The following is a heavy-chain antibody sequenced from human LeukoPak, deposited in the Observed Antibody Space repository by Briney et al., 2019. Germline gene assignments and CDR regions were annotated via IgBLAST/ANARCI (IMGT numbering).Heavy chain of an antibody. J-gene: IGHJ1*01. CDR3: AKGVYYYDSSGYFPAEYFQH. D-gene: IGHD3-22*01. Sequence: GGSLRLSCAASGFTFSSYGMHWVRQAPGKGLEWVAVISYDRSNKYYADSVKGRFTISRDNSKNTLYLQMNSLRAEDTAVYYCAKGVYYYDSSGYFPAEYFQHWGQGTLVTVSS. V-gene: IGHV3-30*18. CDR1: GFTFSSYG. CDR2: ISYDRSNK.